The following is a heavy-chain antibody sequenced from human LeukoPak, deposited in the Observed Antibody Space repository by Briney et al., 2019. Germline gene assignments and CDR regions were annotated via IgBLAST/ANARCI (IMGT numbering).Heavy chain of an antibody. Sequence: GGSLRLSCAASGFTFSSYAMSWVRQAPGKGLEWVSAISGSGGSTYYADSVKGRFTISRDNSKNTLYLQMNSLRAEDTAVYYSAKHRDIFYYFDYWGQGTLVTVSS. CDR2: ISGSGGST. V-gene: IGHV3-23*01. J-gene: IGHJ4*02. CDR3: AKHRDIFYYFDY. CDR1: GFTFSSYA. D-gene: IGHD2-15*01.